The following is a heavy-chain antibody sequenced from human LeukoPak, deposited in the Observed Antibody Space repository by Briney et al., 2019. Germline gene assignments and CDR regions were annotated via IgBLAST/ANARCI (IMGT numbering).Heavy chain of an antibody. D-gene: IGHD3-22*01. CDR2: INPNSGGT. CDR3: ARSRRPVVYMDV. V-gene: IGHV1-2*02. CDR1: GYTFTGYY. J-gene: IGHJ6*03. Sequence: ASVKVSCKASGYTFTGYYMHWVRQAPGQGLEWMGWINPNSGGTNYAQKFQGRVTMTRDTSISTAYMELSRLRADDTAVYYCARSRRPVVYMDVWGKGTTVTVSS.